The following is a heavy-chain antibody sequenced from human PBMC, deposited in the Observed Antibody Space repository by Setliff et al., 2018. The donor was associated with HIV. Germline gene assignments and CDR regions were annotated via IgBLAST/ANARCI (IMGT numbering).Heavy chain of an antibody. J-gene: IGHJ3*02. CDR2: FHPEAGET. D-gene: IGHD3-3*01. CDR1: GYTLTELS. V-gene: IGHV1-24*01. CDR3: AKCRLQFLERCNDAFDI. Sequence: ASVKVSCKVSGYTLTELSMHWVRQSPGKGLEWMGGFHPEAGETVYAQIFQDRVTMTEDTPTDTAYMELTTLRSEDTAMYYCAKCRLQFLERCNDAFDIWGPGTMVTVS.